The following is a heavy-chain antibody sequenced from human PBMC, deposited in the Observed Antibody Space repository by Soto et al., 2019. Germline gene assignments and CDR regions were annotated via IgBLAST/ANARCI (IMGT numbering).Heavy chain of an antibody. D-gene: IGHD3-22*01. J-gene: IGHJ4*02. CDR3: ARVPYHYDSSGYPEYYFDY. CDR1: GYSISSGYY. V-gene: IGHV4-38-2*01. Sequence: PSETLSLTCAVSGYSISSGYYWGWIRQPPGKGLEWIGSIYHSGSTYYNPSLKSRVTISVDTSKSQFSLKLSSVTAADTAVYYCARVPYHYDSSGYPEYYFDYWGQGTLVTVSS. CDR2: IYHSGST.